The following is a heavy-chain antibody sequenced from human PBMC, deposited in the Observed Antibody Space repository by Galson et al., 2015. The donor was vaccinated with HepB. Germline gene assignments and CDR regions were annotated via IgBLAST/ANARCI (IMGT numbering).Heavy chain of an antibody. CDR1: GFSFRSYA. V-gene: IGHV3-30*18. D-gene: IGHD2-21*01. Sequence: SLRLSCAASGFSFRSYAMHWVRQAPGKGLEWVALISYDGRTKYYADSVKGRFTISRDNSKNTLYLQMNSLRAEDTAVYYCAKEGSVVEGDCYYDYWGQGTLVTVSS. J-gene: IGHJ4*02. CDR3: AKEGSVVEGDCYYDY. CDR2: ISYDGRTK.